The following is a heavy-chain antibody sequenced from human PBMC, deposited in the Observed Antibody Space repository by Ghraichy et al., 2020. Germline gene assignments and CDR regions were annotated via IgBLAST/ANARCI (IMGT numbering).Heavy chain of an antibody. CDR2: IYYRGNT. Sequence: SQTLSLTCTVCGDSISSSSYYWGWIRQPPGKGLEWIASIYYRGNTYYNPSLKSRVTISVDTSKNQFSLKLNSVTAADTAVYYCARRAYCSNGVCYTYYFDTWGQGTLVTVSS. CDR3: ARRAYCSNGVCYTYYFDT. V-gene: IGHV4-39*01. J-gene: IGHJ4*02. D-gene: IGHD2-8*01. CDR1: GDSISSSSYY.